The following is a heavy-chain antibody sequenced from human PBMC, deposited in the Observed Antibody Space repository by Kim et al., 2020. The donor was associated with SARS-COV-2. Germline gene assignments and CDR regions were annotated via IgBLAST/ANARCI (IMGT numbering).Heavy chain of an antibody. CDR2: FDPEDGET. D-gene: IGHD6-19*01. J-gene: IGHJ6*02. CDR1: GYTLTELS. V-gene: IGHV1-24*01. Sequence: ASVKVSCKVSGYTLTELSMHWVRQAPGKGLEWMGGFDPEDGETIYAQKFQGRVTMTEDTSTDTAYMELSSLRSEDTAVYYCATGVAVAGTPEAYYYYYGMDVWCQGTTVTVSS. CDR3: ATGVAVAGTPEAYYYYYGMDV.